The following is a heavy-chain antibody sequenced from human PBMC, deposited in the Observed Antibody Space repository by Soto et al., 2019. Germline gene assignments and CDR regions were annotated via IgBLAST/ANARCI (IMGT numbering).Heavy chain of an antibody. Sequence: ASVKVSCKASGYTFTGYYMHWVRQAPGQGLEWMGWINPNSGGTNYAQKFQGWVTTTRDTSISTAYMELSRLRSDDTAVYYCARGSSYYDYVWGGYRYKAPFDYWGQGTLVTVSS. CDR1: GYTFTGYY. CDR3: ARGSSYYDYVWGGYRYKAPFDY. D-gene: IGHD3-16*02. V-gene: IGHV1-2*04. CDR2: INPNSGGT. J-gene: IGHJ4*02.